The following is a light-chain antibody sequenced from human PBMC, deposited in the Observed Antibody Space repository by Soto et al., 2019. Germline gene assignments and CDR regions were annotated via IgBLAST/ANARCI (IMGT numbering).Light chain of an antibody. J-gene: IGLJ3*02. Sequence: QSALTQPASVSGSPGQSINISCTGTSSDVGGYNFVSWYQQYPGKAPKLMIYDVTNRPSGVSNRFSGSKSGNTASLTVSGLQGEDEADYYCASYTSSSTLVFGGGTKLTVL. CDR1: SSDVGGYNF. CDR2: DVT. CDR3: ASYTSSSTLV. V-gene: IGLV2-14*01.